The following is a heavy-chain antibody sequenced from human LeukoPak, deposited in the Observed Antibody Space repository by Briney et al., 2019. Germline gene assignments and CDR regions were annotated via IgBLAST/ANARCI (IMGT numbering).Heavy chain of an antibody. V-gene: IGHV1-69*13. CDR2: IIPIFGTA. J-gene: IGHJ4*02. D-gene: IGHD2/OR15-2a*01. CDR3: ARDRLSVPGSGLPH. Sequence: ASVKVSCKASGYTFTSYGISWVRQAPGQGLEWMGGIIPIFGTANYAQKFQGRVTITADESTSTAYMELSSPRSEDTAVYYCARDRLSVPGSGLPHWGQGTLVTVSS. CDR1: GYTFTSYG.